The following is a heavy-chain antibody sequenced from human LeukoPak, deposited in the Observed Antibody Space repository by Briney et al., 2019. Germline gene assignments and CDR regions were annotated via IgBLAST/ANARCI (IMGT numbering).Heavy chain of an antibody. CDR3: ARAPGGPVDY. V-gene: IGHV3-30*03. CDR1: GFTFSSYG. D-gene: IGHD3-16*01. Sequence: PGRSLRLSCAASGFTFSSYGMHWVRQAPGKGLEWVAVISYDGSNKYYADSVKGRFTISRDNSKNTLYLQMNSLRAEDTAVYYCARAPGGPVDYWGQGTLVTVSS. CDR2: ISYDGSNK. J-gene: IGHJ4*02.